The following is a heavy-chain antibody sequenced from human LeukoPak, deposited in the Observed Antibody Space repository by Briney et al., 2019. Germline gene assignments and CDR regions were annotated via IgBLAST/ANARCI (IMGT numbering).Heavy chain of an antibody. CDR3: ARVISRCSSTSCYYLDASDN. CDR1: GFTFSSYA. CDR2: TSYDGSNK. D-gene: IGHD2-2*01. V-gene: IGHV3-30*04. Sequence: GGSLRLSCAASGFTFSSYAMHWVRQAPGKGLEWVAVTSYDGSNKYYADSVKGRFTISRDNSKNTLYLQMNSLRAEDTAVYYCARVISRCSSTSCYYLDASDNWGQGTMVTVSS. J-gene: IGHJ3*02.